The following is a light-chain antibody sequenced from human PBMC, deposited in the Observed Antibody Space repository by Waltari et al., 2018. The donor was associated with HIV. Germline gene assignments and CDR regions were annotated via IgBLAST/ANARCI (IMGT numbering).Light chain of an antibody. CDR1: DIGSQS. V-gene: IGLV3-21*02. CDR2: DDR. Sequence: SYVLTQPPSVPVAPGQTARITCGGHDIGSQSVQWYQQKPGQAPVLVVYDDRDRPSGSPERFSGSNFGSTATLTISRVEAGDEADYYCQVWHRDSEHYVCGTGTKVTVL. CDR3: QVWHRDSEHYV. J-gene: IGLJ1*01.